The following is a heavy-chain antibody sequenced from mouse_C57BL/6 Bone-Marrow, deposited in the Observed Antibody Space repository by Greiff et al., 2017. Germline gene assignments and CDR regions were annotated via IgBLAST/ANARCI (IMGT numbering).Heavy chain of an antibody. Sequence: QVQLKQSGPELVKPGASVKLSCKASGYTFTSYDINWVKQRPGQGLEWIGWIYPRDGSTKYNEKFKGKATLTVDTSSSTAYMELHSLTSEDSAVYFCARGALYYYGSSQYDFDYWGQGTTLTVSS. CDR2: IYPRDGST. CDR1: GYTFTSYD. V-gene: IGHV1-85*01. D-gene: IGHD1-1*01. CDR3: ARGALYYYGSSQYDFDY. J-gene: IGHJ2*01.